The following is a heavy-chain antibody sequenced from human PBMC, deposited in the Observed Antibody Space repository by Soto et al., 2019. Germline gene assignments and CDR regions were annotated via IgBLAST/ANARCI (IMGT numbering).Heavy chain of an antibody. Sequence: QVQLVQSGAEVKKPGASVKVSCKASGYTFTASYMHWVRQAPGQGLEWMGIIDPSGGSTSYSQKFRGRVTISADESTSTAYLELSSLTSDDTAVYYCARVHSSGIFYFVDPWGQGTLVTVSS. D-gene: IGHD3-10*01. CDR1: GYTFTASY. V-gene: IGHV1-46*01. CDR2: IDPSGGST. J-gene: IGHJ5*02. CDR3: ARVHSSGIFYFVDP.